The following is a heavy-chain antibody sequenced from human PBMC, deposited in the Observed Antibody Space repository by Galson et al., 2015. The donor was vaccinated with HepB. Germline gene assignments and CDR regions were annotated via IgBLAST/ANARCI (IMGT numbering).Heavy chain of an antibody. Sequence: SLRLSCAASGFTFSSYGMHWVRQAPGKGLEWVAVIWYNGSNKYYADSVKGRFTISRDNSKNTLYLQMNSLRAEDTAVYYCARDESCSGGSCHSGPGGGLFDYWGRGTLVTVSS. J-gene: IGHJ4*02. CDR2: IWYNGSNK. D-gene: IGHD2-15*01. CDR1: GFTFSSYG. CDR3: ARDESCSGGSCHSGPGGGLFDY. V-gene: IGHV3-33*01.